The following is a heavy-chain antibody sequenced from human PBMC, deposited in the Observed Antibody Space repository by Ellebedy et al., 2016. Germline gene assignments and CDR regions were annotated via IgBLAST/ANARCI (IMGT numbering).Heavy chain of an antibody. V-gene: IGHV3-23*01. CDR1: GLTVSSFF. Sequence: GGSLRLSXAPSGLTVSSFFMGWVRQAPGGGLEWISTISGDGDTTFSADSVKGRFTISRDNSRYTLYLQMNSLRAEDTAVYYCYYGHYSASWGQGTLVTVSS. D-gene: IGHD4-17*01. CDR2: ISGDGDTT. CDR3: YYGHYSAS. J-gene: IGHJ4*02.